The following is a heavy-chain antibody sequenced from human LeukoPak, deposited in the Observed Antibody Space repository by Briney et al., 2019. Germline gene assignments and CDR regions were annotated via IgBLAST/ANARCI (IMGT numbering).Heavy chain of an antibody. CDR3: ARHSLYYGSGV. D-gene: IGHD3-10*01. CDR1: GRSYSGHY. J-gene: IGHJ4*02. CDR2: INHSGST. V-gene: IGHV4-34*01. Sequence: PAEPLSLTCAVYGRSYSGHYWIAIPQPPGKGLEWIGEINHSGSTNYKPSLKSRVTISVDTSKNQFSLKLSSVTAADTAVYYCARHSLYYGSGVWGQGTLVTVSS.